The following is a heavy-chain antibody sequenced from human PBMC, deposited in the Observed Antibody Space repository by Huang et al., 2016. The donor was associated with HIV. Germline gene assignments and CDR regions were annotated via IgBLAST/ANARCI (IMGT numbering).Heavy chain of an antibody. J-gene: IGHJ3*02. Sequence: QVQLQESGPGLVKPSETLSLTCTVSGGSISTGNYDWSWIRQPAGKGLEWVGHLSTGGSANYNPSLKSRVTMSLDTSKTQFSLKLSSVTDADSAVYYCVRVESGYYDAFDIWGPGTTVTVSS. V-gene: IGHV4-61*09. CDR3: VRVESGYYDAFDI. CDR1: GGSISTGNYD. D-gene: IGHD3-3*01. CDR2: LSTGGSA.